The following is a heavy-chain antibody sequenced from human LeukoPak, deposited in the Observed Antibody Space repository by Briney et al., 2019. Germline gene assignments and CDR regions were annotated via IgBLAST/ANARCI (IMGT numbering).Heavy chain of an antibody. CDR1: SASMSNYY. D-gene: IGHD3-10*01. Sequence: SETLSLTCNVSSASMSNYYWVWIRQPPGKGLEWIGSIYHSGTTYSGSTYYNPSLKSRVTISLDTSKNQFSLKVGSMTAADTAVYYCARDNSVGDIAWWFDPWGQGTLVTVSS. V-gene: IGHV4-39*07. CDR3: ARDNSVGDIAWWFDP. J-gene: IGHJ5*02. CDR2: IYHSGTTYSGST.